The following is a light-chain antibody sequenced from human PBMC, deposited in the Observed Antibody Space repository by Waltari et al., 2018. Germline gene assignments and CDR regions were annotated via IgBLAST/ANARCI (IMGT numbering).Light chain of an antibody. V-gene: IGKV1-39*01. CDR1: QSISSY. Sequence: DIQMTQSPSSLSASVGDRVTITCRASQSISSYLNWYQQKPGKAPKLLIYAASSLQSGVPSRFSGSGSGTDVTLTISSLQPEDFATYYSQQSYSTPKTFGQGTKVEIK. CDR2: AAS. J-gene: IGKJ1*01. CDR3: QQSYSTPKT.